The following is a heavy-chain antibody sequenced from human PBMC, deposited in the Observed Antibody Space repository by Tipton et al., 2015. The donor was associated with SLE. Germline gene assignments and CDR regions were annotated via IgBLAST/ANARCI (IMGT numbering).Heavy chain of an antibody. J-gene: IGHJ4*02. CDR2: IYYSGST. Sequence: TLSLTCTVSGGSISSSSYYWGWIRQPPGKGLEWIGCIYYSGSTYYNPSLKSRVTISVDTSKNQFSLKLSSVTAADTAVYYCARERGYYYDSSGYDYWGQGTLVTVSS. D-gene: IGHD3-22*01. CDR1: GGSISSSSYY. V-gene: IGHV4-39*07. CDR3: ARERGYYYDSSGYDY.